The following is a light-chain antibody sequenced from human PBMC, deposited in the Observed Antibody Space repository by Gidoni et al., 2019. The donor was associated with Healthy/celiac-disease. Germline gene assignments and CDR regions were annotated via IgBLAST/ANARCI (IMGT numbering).Light chain of an antibody. V-gene: IGLV2-14*03. J-gene: IGLJ1*01. CDR2: DVS. CDR1: SSDVGGYNY. CDR3: SSYTSSSTYV. Sequence: QSAPTHPSPPSGPPGQSITPPCTGTSSDVGGYNYVSWYQQHPGKAPKLMIYDVSNRPSGVSNRFSGSKSGNTASLTISGLQAEDEADYYCSSYTSSSTYVFGTGTKVTVL.